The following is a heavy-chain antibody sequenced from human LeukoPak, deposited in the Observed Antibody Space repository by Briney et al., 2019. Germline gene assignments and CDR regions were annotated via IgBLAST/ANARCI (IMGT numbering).Heavy chain of an antibody. J-gene: IGHJ4*02. CDR1: GYIFIDYH. CDR3: ARVYCSGGSCYFDY. CDR2: ISPKSGGT. D-gene: IGHD2-15*01. Sequence: GASVKVSCKTSGYIFIDYHIHWVRQAPGQGFEWLGRISPKSGGTNFAQRFQGRVTLTRDTSTSTAYMEMTSLTSDDTAVYYCARVYCSGGSCYFDYWGQGTLVTVSS. V-gene: IGHV1-2*06.